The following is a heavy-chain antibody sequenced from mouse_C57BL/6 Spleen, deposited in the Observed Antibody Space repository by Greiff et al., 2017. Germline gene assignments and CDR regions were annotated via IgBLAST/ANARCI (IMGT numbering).Heavy chain of an antibody. D-gene: IGHD1-1*01. CDR2: ISGGGGNT. Sequence: DVKLVESGGGLVKPGGSLKLSCAASGFTFSSYTMSWVRQTPEKRLEWVATISGGGGNTYYPDSVKGRFTISRDNAKNTLYLQMSSLRSEDTALYYCARITTVVGYFDVWGTGTTVTVSS. CDR3: ARITTVVGYFDV. CDR1: GFTFSSYT. V-gene: IGHV5-9*01. J-gene: IGHJ1*03.